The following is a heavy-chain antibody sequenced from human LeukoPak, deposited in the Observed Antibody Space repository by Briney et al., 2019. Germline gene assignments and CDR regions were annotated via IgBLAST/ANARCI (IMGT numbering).Heavy chain of an antibody. CDR1: GYTFTGYY. Sequence: ASVKVSCKASGYTFTGYYMHWVRQAPGQGLEWMGWINPNSGGTNYAQKFQGWVTMTRDTSTSTVYMELSSLRSDDTAVYYCARDPPYYDYVGYFYSPPPSDHWGQGTLVTVSS. V-gene: IGHV1-2*04. CDR2: INPNSGGT. J-gene: IGHJ4*02. D-gene: IGHD3-22*01. CDR3: ARDPPYYDYVGYFYSPPPSDH.